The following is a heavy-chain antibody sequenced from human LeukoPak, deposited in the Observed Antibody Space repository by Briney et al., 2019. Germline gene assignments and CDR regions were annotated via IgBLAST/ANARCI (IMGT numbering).Heavy chain of an antibody. Sequence: PSETLSLTCTVSGGSISSYYWSWIRQPPGKGLEWIGYIYYSGSTNYNPSLKSRVTISVDTSKNQFSLKLSSATAADTAVYYCARDYPNCSGGSCYGDWGQGTLVTVSS. CDR2: IYYSGST. J-gene: IGHJ4*02. V-gene: IGHV4-59*01. CDR1: GGSISSYY. D-gene: IGHD2-15*01. CDR3: ARDYPNCSGGSCYGD.